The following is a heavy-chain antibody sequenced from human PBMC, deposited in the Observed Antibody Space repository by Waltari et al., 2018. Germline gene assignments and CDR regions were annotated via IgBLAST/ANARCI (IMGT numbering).Heavy chain of an antibody. D-gene: IGHD3-10*01. V-gene: IGHV4-4*07. J-gene: IGHJ4*02. CDR3: ARGPGRESREAFDY. CDR2: IYSGGST. Sequence: QVQLQESGPGLVKPSETLSLTCTVSGGSISGSYWSWIRQPAGKGLEWIGRIYSGGSTYYNPSLKSRPTMSVDTSKNQFSLKLSSVTAADTAVYYCARGPGRESREAFDYWGQGTLVTVSS. CDR1: GGSISGSY.